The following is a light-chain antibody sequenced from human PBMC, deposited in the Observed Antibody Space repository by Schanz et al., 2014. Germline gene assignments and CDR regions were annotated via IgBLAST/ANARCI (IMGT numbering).Light chain of an antibody. J-gene: IGLJ2*01. CDR1: TGAVTSGHY. V-gene: IGLV7-46*01. CDR3: LLSYSGVRV. Sequence: QTVVTQEPSLTVSPGGTVTLTCGSSTGAVTSGHYVYWYQQKPGQAPRTLIFDATDKYSWTPARFSGALLGGKAALTLSSAQPEDEADYYCLLSYSGVRVFGGGTKLTVL. CDR2: DAT.